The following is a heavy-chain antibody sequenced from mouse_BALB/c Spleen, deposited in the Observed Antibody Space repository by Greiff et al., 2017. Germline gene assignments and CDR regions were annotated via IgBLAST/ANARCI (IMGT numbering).Heavy chain of an antibody. CDR2: IYPGNSDT. CDR3: TRKDVDEKDY. CDR1: GYTFTSYW. Sequence: VQLKQSGTVLARPGASVKMSCKASGYTFTSYWMHWVKQRPGQGLEWIGAIYPGNSDTSYNQKFKGKAKLTAVSATSTAYMQLSSLTNEDSAVYICTRKDVDEKDYWGQGTTVTVSS. V-gene: IGHV1-5*01. J-gene: IGHJ4*01.